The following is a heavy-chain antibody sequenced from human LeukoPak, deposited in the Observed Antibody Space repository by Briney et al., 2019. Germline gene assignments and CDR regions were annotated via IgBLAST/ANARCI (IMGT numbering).Heavy chain of an antibody. CDR1: GFTFSSYG. D-gene: IGHD2/OR15-2a*01. V-gene: IGHV3-23*01. J-gene: IGHJ4*02. Sequence: GGSLRLSCAASGFTFSSYGMSWVRQAPGKGLEWVSAISGSGGSTYYADSVKGRVTISRDNSKNTLYLQMDNLRAEDTGVYYCARDFYDGFALDYWGQGTLVTVSS. CDR3: ARDFYDGFALDY. CDR2: ISGSGGST.